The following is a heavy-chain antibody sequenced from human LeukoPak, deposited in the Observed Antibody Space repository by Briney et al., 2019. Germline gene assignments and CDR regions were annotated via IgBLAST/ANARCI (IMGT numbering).Heavy chain of an antibody. V-gene: IGHV1-69*13. CDR3: ARRDIGYCSSTSCRTVGHYYYYGMDV. J-gene: IGHJ6*02. CDR2: IIPIFGTA. CDR1: GGTFSSYA. Sequence: ASVKVSCKASGGTFSSYAISWVRQAPGQGLEWMGGIIPIFGTANYAQKFQGRVTITADESTSTAYMELSSLRSEDTAVYYCARRDIGYCSSTSCRTVGHYYYYGMDVWGQGTTVTVSS. D-gene: IGHD2-2*01.